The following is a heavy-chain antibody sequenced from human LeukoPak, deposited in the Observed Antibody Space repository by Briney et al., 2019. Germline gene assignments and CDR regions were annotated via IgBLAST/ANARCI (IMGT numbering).Heavy chain of an antibody. CDR3: ARRDDSSGYHKIFDY. Sequence: SETLSLTCTVSGGSISSYYWSWIRQPPGKGLEWIGSIYYNGSTYYNPSLKSRVTISVDMSKNQFYLKLSSLTAADTAVYYCARRDDSSGYHKIFDYWGPGTLVTVSS. V-gene: IGHV4-39*01. D-gene: IGHD3-22*01. CDR1: GGSISSYY. J-gene: IGHJ4*02. CDR2: IYYNGST.